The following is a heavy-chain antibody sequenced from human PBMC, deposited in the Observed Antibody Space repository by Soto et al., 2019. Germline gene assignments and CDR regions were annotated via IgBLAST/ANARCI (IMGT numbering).Heavy chain of an antibody. D-gene: IGHD3-16*02. J-gene: IGHJ6*03. V-gene: IGHV1-8*01. CDR1: GYTFTSYD. CDR3: ARVLGYGYIWGSYRSGYYMDV. CDR2: MNPNSGNT. Sequence: GASVKVSCKASGYTFTSYDINWVRQATGQGLEWMGWMNPNSGNTGYAQKFQGRVTMTRNTSISTAYMELSSLRSEDTAVYYCARVLGYGYIWGSYRSGYYMDVWGKGTTVTVSS.